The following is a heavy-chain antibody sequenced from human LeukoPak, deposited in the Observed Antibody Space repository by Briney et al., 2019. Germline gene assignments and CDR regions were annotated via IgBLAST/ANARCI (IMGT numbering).Heavy chain of an antibody. V-gene: IGHV4-39*01. J-gene: IGHJ4*02. CDR1: GGSISSSSHY. CDR2: IYYSGST. D-gene: IGHD6-6*01. CDR3: ARRGASSSEEY. Sequence: SETLSLTCTVSGGSISSSSHYWGWIRQPPGKGLEWIGSIYYSGSTYYNPSLESRVTISVDTSKNQFSLKVSSVTTADTAVYYCARRGASSSEEYWGQGTLVIVSS.